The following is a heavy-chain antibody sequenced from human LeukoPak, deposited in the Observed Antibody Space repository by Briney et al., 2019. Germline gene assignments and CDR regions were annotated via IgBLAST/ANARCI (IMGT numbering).Heavy chain of an antibody. CDR3: ARGRRATVVTLSYYMDV. V-gene: IGHV1-8*03. Sequence: GASVKVSCKASGYSFTTYDINWVRQATGQGLEWMGWMNPNSGNTGYAQKFQGRVTITRNTSISTAYMELSSLRSEDTVVYYCARGRRATVVTLSYYMDVWGKGTTVTVSS. CDR1: GYSFTTYD. CDR2: MNPNSGNT. J-gene: IGHJ6*03. D-gene: IGHD4-23*01.